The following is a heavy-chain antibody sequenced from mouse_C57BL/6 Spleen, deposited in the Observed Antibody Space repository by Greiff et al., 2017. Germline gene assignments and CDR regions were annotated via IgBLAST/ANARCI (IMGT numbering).Heavy chain of an antibody. CDR3: ARSDYGSTLFAY. D-gene: IGHD1-1*01. CDR1: GYSFTDYN. CDR2: INPNYGTT. V-gene: IGHV1-39*01. J-gene: IGHJ3*01. Sequence: VQLQQSGPELVKPGASVKISCKASGYSFTDYNMNWVKQSNGKSLEWIGVINPNYGTTSYNQKFKGKATLTVDKSSSTAYMQHNSLTCEDSAVYYCARSDYGSTLFAYWGQGTLVTVSA.